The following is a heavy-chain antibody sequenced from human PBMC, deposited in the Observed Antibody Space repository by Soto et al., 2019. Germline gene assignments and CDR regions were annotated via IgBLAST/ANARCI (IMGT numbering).Heavy chain of an antibody. Sequence: PSETLSLTCTVSGGSISSGDYYWSWIRQPPGKGLEWIGYIYYSGSTYYNPSLKSRVTISVDTSKNQFSLKLSSVTAADTAVYYCARESPEYYDILTGYYFDYWGQGTLVTVSS. CDR1: GGSISSGDYY. CDR2: IYYSGST. V-gene: IGHV4-30-4*01. D-gene: IGHD3-9*01. J-gene: IGHJ4*02. CDR3: ARESPEYYDILTGYYFDY.